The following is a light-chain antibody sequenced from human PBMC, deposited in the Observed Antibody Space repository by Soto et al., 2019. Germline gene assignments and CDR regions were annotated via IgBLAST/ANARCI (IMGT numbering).Light chain of an antibody. J-gene: IGKJ1*01. CDR3: QQYNNWPTWT. Sequence: EIVMTQSPATLSVSRGGRATLSCRASQSVSSNLAWYQQKPGQAPRLLIYGASTRATGIPARFSGSGSGTEFTLTISSLQSEDFAVYYCQQYNNWPTWTFGQGTKVDNK. CDR2: GAS. V-gene: IGKV3-15*01. CDR1: QSVSSN.